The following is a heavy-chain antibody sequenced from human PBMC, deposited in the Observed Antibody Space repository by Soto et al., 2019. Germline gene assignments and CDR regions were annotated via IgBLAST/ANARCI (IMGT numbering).Heavy chain of an antibody. CDR1: GDSISSGSY. V-gene: IGHV4-38-2*02. CDR3: ARVHVMVVAGSTFDY. Sequence: SETLSLTCTVSGDSISSGSYWGWIRQPPGEGPEWIASIYHGGTTFYNPSLKSRISISVDTSKNQFSLRLTSVTAADTATYYCARVHVMVVAGSTFDYWGGGTLVTFSA. D-gene: IGHD6-19*01. J-gene: IGHJ4*03. CDR2: IYHGGTT.